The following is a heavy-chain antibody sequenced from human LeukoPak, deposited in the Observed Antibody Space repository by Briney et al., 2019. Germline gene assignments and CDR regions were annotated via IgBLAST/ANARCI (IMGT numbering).Heavy chain of an antibody. V-gene: IGHV3-23*01. CDR2: ISGDGSFI. CDR3: ARGGDSSYDYGY. CDR1: GFTFTNYA. Sequence: SGGSLRLSCAASGFTFTNYAVNWVRQAPGKGLEWVSAISGDGSFIYYAESVKGRFTISRDNSKSTVFLQMNSLRAEDTAVYYCARGGDSSYDYGYWGQGTLVTVSS. D-gene: IGHD5-12*01. J-gene: IGHJ4*02.